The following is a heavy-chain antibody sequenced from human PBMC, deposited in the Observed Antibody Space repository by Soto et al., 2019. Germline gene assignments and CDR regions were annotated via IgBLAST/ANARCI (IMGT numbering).Heavy chain of an antibody. V-gene: IGHV1-69*13. J-gene: IGHJ3*02. CDR3: ARPTRLGRDPGDAFDI. CDR1: GGTFSSYA. CDR2: IIPIFGTA. D-gene: IGHD6-19*01. Sequence: ASVKVSCKASGGTFSSYAISWVRQAPGQGLEWMGGIIPIFGTANYAQKFQGRVTITADESTSTAYMELSSLRSEDTAVYYCARPTRLGRDPGDAFDIWGQGPMVT.